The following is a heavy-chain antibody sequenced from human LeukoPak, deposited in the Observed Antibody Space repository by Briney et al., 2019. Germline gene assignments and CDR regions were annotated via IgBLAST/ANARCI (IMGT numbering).Heavy chain of an antibody. J-gene: IGHJ4*02. D-gene: IGHD6-13*01. CDR1: GFTSSSYW. V-gene: IGHV3-7*01. CDR2: IKPDGSEK. Sequence: GGSLRLSCAVSGFTSSSYWISWVRQAPGKGLEWVANIKPDGSEKYYADSVKGRFTISRDNAKNLLYFQMNGLRAEDTAVYYCARENVAALDYWGQGTLVTVSS. CDR3: ARENVAALDY.